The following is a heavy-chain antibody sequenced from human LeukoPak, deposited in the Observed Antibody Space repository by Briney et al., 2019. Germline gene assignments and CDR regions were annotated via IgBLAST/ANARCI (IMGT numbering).Heavy chain of an antibody. CDR2: INHSGST. V-gene: IGHV4-34*01. CDR1: GGSFSGYY. Sequence: SETLSLTCAVYGGSFSGYYWSWIRQPPGKGLEWIGEINHSGSTNYNPSLKSRVIISVDTSKNQFSLKLSSVTAADTAVYYCARGHLVVVPGPGRYSYYYGMDVWGQGTTVTVSS. J-gene: IGHJ6*02. D-gene: IGHD2-2*01. CDR3: ARGHLVVVPGPGRYSYYYGMDV.